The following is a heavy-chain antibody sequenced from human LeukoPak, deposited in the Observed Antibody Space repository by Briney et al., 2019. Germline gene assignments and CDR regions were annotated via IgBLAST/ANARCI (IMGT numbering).Heavy chain of an antibody. CDR2: IYWNEDK. J-gene: IGHJ4*02. CDR3: AHLLGYCSGGSCYSFDY. D-gene: IGHD2-15*01. V-gene: IGHV2-5*01. Sequence: SGPTLVNPTQTLTLTCTFSGFSLSTSGVGVGWLRQPPGKALEWLALIYWNEDKRYRPSLKSRLTITKDSSKNQVVLTMTNMDPVDTATYYCAHLLGYCSGGSCYSFDYWGQGTLVTVSS. CDR1: GFSLSTSGVG.